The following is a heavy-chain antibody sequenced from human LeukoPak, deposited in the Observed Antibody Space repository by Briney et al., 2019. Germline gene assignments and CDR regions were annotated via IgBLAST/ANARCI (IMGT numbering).Heavy chain of an antibody. CDR2: IYTSGST. CDR3: ARDPPPYYYYYMDV. J-gene: IGHJ6*03. Sequence: PSETLSLTCTVSGGSISSYYWSWIRQLAGKGLEWIGRIYTSGSTNYNPSLKSRVTISVDTSKNQFSLKLSSVTAADTAVYYCARDPPPYYYYYMDVWGKGTTVTVSS. V-gene: IGHV4-4*07. CDR1: GGSISSYY.